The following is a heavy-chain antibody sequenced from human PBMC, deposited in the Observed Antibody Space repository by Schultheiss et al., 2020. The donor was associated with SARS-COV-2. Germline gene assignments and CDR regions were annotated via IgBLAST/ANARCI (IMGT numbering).Heavy chain of an antibody. D-gene: IGHD6-6*01. J-gene: IGHJ6*03. CDR2: ISSSGSTI. V-gene: IGHV3-48*01. CDR3: ARTRPPGYYYMDV. Sequence: GGSLRLSCAASGFTFSSYSMNWVRQAPGKGLEWVSSISSSGSTIYYADSVKGRFTISRDNSKNTLYLQMNSLRAEDTAVYYCARTRPPGYYYMDVWGKGTTVTVAS. CDR1: GFTFSSYS.